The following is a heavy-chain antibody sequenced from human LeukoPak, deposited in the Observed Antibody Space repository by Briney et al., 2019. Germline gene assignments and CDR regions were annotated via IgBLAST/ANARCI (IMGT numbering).Heavy chain of an antibody. Sequence: SVKVSCKACGGTFSSYAISWVRQAPGQGLEWMGRIIPIFGTANYAQKFQGRVTITTDESTSTGYMELSSLRSEDTAVYYCARGQGDYYGSGSYYNFDYWGQGTLVTVSS. CDR1: GGTFSSYA. J-gene: IGHJ4*02. D-gene: IGHD3-10*01. CDR2: IIPIFGTA. V-gene: IGHV1-69*05. CDR3: ARGQGDYYGSGSYYNFDY.